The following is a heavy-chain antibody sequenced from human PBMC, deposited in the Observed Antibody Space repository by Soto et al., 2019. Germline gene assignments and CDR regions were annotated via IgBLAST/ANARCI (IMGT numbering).Heavy chain of an antibody. CDR1: GFTFSSYA. D-gene: IGHD2-21*02. J-gene: IGHJ6*02. V-gene: IGHV3-30-3*01. Sequence: GRSLRLSCAASGFTFSSYAMHWVRQAPGKGLEWVAVISYDGSNKYYADSVKGRFTISRDNSKNTLYLQMNSLRAEDTAVYYCAKDAIGVVTAIPFGMDVWGQGTTVTVSS. CDR3: AKDAIGVVTAIPFGMDV. CDR2: ISYDGSNK.